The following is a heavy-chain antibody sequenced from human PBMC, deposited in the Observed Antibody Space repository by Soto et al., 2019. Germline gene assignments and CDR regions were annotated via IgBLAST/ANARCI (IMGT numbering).Heavy chain of an antibody. J-gene: IGHJ4*02. CDR2: IYYIGST. V-gene: IGHV4-31*03. D-gene: IGHD3-22*01. CDR1: GGSISSGGYY. CDR3: ARAADDRRPDYYDSSGYIHDYFDY. Sequence: SETLSLTCTVSGGSISSGGYYWNWIRQHPGKGLEWIGYIYYIGSTYYNPSLKSRVTISLDTSKNQFSLKLSSVTAADTAVYYCARAADDRRPDYYDSSGYIHDYFDYWGQGTLVTVSS.